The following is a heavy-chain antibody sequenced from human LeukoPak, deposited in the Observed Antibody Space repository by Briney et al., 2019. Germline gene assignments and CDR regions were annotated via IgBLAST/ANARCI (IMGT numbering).Heavy chain of an antibody. D-gene: IGHD3-10*01. J-gene: IGHJ4*02. CDR1: GYSFTSYW. Sequence: GESLKISCKGSGYSFTSYWIGWVRQMPGKGLEWMGIIYPGDPDTRYSPSFQGQVTISADKSISTAYLQWSSLKASDTAMYYCARLHYYGSGSYYNAIDYWGQGTLVTVSS. CDR3: ARLHYYGSGSYYNAIDY. V-gene: IGHV5-51*01. CDR2: IYPGDPDT.